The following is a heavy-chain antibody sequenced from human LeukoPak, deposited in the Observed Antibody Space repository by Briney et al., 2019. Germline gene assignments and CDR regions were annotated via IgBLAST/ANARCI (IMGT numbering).Heavy chain of an antibody. CDR1: GYSISSGYY. Sequence: SETLSLTCTVSGYSISSGYYWGWIRQPPGKGLEWIGSIYHSGSTYYNPSLKSRVTISVDTSKNQFSLKLSSVTAADTAVYYCARGRRSSSSGYYYYYMDVWGKGTTVTVSS. V-gene: IGHV4-38-2*02. CDR3: ARGRRSSSSGYYYYYMDV. J-gene: IGHJ6*03. CDR2: IYHSGST. D-gene: IGHD6-6*01.